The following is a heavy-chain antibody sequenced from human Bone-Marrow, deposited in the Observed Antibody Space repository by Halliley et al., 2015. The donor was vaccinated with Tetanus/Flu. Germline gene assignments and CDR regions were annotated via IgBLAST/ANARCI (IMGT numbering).Heavy chain of an antibody. CDR3: ARVGDSFASGGYYRQYFDF. J-gene: IGHJ4*02. CDR2: YCTGSG. V-gene: IGHV4-59*01. Sequence: YCTGSGKYNPSLNGRVTISADTSKNQFSLKLTSVTAADTAVYYCARVGDSFASGGYYRQYFDFWGQGTLVTASS. D-gene: IGHD3-10*01.